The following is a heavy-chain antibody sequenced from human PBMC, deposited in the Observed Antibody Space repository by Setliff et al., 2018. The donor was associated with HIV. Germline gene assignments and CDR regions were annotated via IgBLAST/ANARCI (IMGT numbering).Heavy chain of an antibody. CDR3: ARRMAAGTFDY. J-gene: IGHJ4*02. D-gene: IGHD6-13*01. CDR2: IYSSGST. CDR1: GGSINSYY. V-gene: IGHV4-4*07. Sequence: SETLSLTCTVSGGSINSYYWSWIRQPAGKGLEWIGRIYSSGSTNYNPSLKSRVTMSVDTSKNQISLKLSSVTGADTAMYCCARRMAAGTFDYWGQGTLVTVS.